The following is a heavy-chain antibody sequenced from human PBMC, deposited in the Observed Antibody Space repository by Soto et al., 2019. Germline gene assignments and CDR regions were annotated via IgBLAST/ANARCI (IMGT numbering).Heavy chain of an antibody. J-gene: IGHJ6*02. CDR3: AKSSGPLYYYSMDV. Sequence: EVQLLESGGGLVQPGGSLRLSCAASGFTFSSYAMSWVRQAPGKGLEWVSAISGSGGSTYYADSVKGRFTISRDNAKNTLYRQMNSLRAEDTAVYYCAKSSGPLYYYSMDVWVQGTTVTVSS. CDR2: ISGSGGST. CDR1: GFTFSSYA. D-gene: IGHD3-22*01. V-gene: IGHV3-23*01.